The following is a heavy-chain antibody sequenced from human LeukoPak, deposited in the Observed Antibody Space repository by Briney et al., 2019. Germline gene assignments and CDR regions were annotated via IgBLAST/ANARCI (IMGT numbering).Heavy chain of an antibody. D-gene: IGHD6-19*01. J-gene: IGHJ4*02. CDR2: ISGGSEDT. V-gene: IGHV3-23*01. CDR3: AKDRVDRSGWYAY. CDR1: GFTFGGYA. Sequence: QSGGSLRLSCTASGFTFGGYAMSWVRQAPGKGLQWVSSISGGSEDTYYADSVKGRFTISRDNSKNTLYLQMNSLRAEDTAVYYCAKDRVDRSGWYAYWGQGTLVTVSS.